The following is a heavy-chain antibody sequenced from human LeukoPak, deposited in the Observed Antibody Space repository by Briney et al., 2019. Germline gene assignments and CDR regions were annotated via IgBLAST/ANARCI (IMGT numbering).Heavy chain of an antibody. CDR3: ARDSYDSSGYYYDPPKDYYFDY. D-gene: IGHD3-22*01. Sequence: GSLRLSCAASGFTVSNNYMSWVRQAPGKGLEWLSVIYSGGSTFYADSVKGRFTISRDNSKNTLYLQMNSLTAEDTAVYYCARDSYDSSGYYYDPPKDYYFDYWGQGTLVTVSS. CDR2: IYSGGST. CDR1: GFTVSNNY. V-gene: IGHV3-66*01. J-gene: IGHJ4*02.